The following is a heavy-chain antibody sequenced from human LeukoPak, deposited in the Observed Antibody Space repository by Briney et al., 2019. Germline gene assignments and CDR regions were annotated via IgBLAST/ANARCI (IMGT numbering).Heavy chain of an antibody. CDR1: GGTFSSYA. D-gene: IGHD5-12*01. CDR2: IIPILGIA. Sequence: ASVKVSCKASGGTFSSYAISWVRQAPGQGLEWMGRIIPILGIANYAQKFQGRVTITADKSTSTAYMELSSLRSEDTAVCYCARDGKWLRSFCFDYWGQGTLVTVSS. V-gene: IGHV1-69*04. J-gene: IGHJ4*02. CDR3: ARDGKWLRSFCFDY.